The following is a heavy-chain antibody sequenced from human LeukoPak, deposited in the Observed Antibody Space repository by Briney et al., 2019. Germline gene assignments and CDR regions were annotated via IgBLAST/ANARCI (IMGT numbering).Heavy chain of an antibody. V-gene: IGHV1-69*06. CDR3: ARPAVTGDAFDI. D-gene: IGHD4-17*01. CDR1: AGTFSSYA. CDR2: IIPIFGTA. J-gene: IGHJ3*02. Sequence: SVKVSCKASAGTFSSYAISWVRQAPGQGLEWMGGIIPIFGTANYAQRFQGRVTITADKSTSTAYMELSSLRSEDTAVYYCARPAVTGDAFDIWGQGTMVTVSS.